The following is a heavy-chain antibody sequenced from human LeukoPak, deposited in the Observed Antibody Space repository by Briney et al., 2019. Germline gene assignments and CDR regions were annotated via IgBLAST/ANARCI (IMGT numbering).Heavy chain of an antibody. V-gene: IGHV3-30*03. Sequence: PGGSLRLSCAASGFTFSSYGMHWVRQAPGKGLEWVAVISYDGSNKYYADSVKGRFTISRDNAKNSLYLQMNSLRAEDTAVYYCARGSSGSYQVYFDYWGQGTLVTVSS. D-gene: IGHD1-26*01. CDR1: GFTFSSYG. J-gene: IGHJ4*02. CDR3: ARGSSGSYQVYFDY. CDR2: ISYDGSNK.